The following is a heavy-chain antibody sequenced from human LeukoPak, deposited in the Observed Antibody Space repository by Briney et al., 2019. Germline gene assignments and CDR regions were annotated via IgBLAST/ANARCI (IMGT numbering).Heavy chain of an antibody. Sequence: SETLSLTCTVSGGSINTYCWSWIRQPAGKGLEWIGRISASGSPTYNPSLKSLVTMSVDTSKNQFSLTVRSVTAADTAVYFCARDPCSSVTCSSWLAPWGQGISVTVSS. CDR1: GGSINTYC. CDR2: ISASGSP. CDR3: ARDPCSSVTCSSWLAP. D-gene: IGHD2-2*01. V-gene: IGHV4-4*07. J-gene: IGHJ5*02.